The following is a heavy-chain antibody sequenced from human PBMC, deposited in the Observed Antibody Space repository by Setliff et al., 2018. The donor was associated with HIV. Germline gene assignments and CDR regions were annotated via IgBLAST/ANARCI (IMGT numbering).Heavy chain of an antibody. CDR3: AKDRLLDGSSWYYLDY. V-gene: IGHV3-30*02. Sequence: GGSLRLSCAASGLMFTTYGMHWVRQAPGKGPEWVAFIRFDGSDKYYVDSVKGRFTVSRDNSKNTLYLQMNSLRPEDTALYYCAKDRLLDGSSWYYLDYWGQGTLVTVSS. D-gene: IGHD6-13*01. J-gene: IGHJ4*02. CDR1: GLMFTTYG. CDR2: IRFDGSDK.